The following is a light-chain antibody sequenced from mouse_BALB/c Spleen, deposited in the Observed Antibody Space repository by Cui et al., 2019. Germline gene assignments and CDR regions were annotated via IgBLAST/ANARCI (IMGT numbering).Light chain of an antibody. J-gene: IGKJ2*01. CDR2: DTS. Sequence: QIVLTQSPAIMSASPGEKVTMTCSASSSVSYMHWYQQKSGTSPKRWIYDTSKLASGVPARFSGSGSETSYSLTISSMEAEDAATYYCQQWSSNPPTFGGGTKLEIK. CDR3: QQWSSNPPT. CDR1: SSVSY. V-gene: IGKV4-59*01.